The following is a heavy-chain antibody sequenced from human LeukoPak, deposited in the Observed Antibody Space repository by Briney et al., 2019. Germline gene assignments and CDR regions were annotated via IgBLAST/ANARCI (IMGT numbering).Heavy chain of an antibody. CDR3: AKVSSGEPRRYFDY. J-gene: IGHJ4*02. V-gene: IGHV3-23*01. CDR2: ISVSGGTT. D-gene: IGHD1-14*01. Sequence: PGGSLRLSCAASGFTFSSYAMSWVRQAPGKGLEWVSSISVSGGTTYYADSVKGRFTISRDNSENTLYLQMNSLRGEDTAVYYCAKVSSGEPRRYFDYWGQGTLVTVSS. CDR1: GFTFSSYA.